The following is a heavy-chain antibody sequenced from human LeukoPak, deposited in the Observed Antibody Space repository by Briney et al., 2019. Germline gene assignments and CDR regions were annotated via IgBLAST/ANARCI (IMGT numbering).Heavy chain of an antibody. CDR3: ARPLRLYYGSGNKIDAFDI. D-gene: IGHD3-10*01. Sequence: PSETLSLTCAVYGGSFSGYYWSWIRQPPGKGLEWIGEINHSGSTNYNPSLKSRVTISVDTSKNQFSLKLSSVTAADTAVYYCARPLRLYYGSGNKIDAFDIWGQGTMVTVSS. CDR2: INHSGST. J-gene: IGHJ3*02. V-gene: IGHV4-34*01. CDR1: GGSFSGYY.